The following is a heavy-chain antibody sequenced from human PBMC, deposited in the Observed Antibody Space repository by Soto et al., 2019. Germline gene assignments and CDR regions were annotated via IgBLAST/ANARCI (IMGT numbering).Heavy chain of an antibody. J-gene: IGHJ4*02. V-gene: IGHV3-64*01. CDR3: ARQWLDSYYFDY. CDR1: GLTFSSYA. Sequence: EVQLVESGGGLVQPGGSLRLSPPPPGLTFSSYAMHWVRQAPGKGLEYVSAISSNGGSTYYANSVKGRFTISRDNSKNTLYLQMGSLRAEDMAVYYCARQWLDSYYFDYWGQGTLVTVSS. D-gene: IGHD6-19*01. CDR2: ISSNGGST.